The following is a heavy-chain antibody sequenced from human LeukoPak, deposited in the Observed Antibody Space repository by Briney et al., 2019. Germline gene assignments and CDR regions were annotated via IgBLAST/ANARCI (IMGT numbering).Heavy chain of an antibody. Sequence: PGGSLRLSCAASGFTFSSYTMRWIRQAPGKGLEWVSVVSGSGGDTFYADSVKGRFTISRDNSKNMLFLQMSSLIPEDTAVYYCVRRSGYDYDYWGQGTLVTVSS. D-gene: IGHD5-12*01. J-gene: IGHJ4*02. CDR1: GFTFSSYT. CDR2: VSGSGGDT. CDR3: VRRSGYDYDY. V-gene: IGHV3-23*01.